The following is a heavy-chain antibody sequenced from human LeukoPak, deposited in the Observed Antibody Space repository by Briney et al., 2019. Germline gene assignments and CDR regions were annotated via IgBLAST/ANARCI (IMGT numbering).Heavy chain of an antibody. D-gene: IGHD6-19*01. V-gene: IGHV4-59*01. CDR3: ARVISIERGWYYYYGMDV. J-gene: IGHJ6*04. Sequence: SETLSLTCTVSGVSISSYYWSWIRQPPGQGLEWIGYIYYSGSTNYNPSLKSRVTISVDTSKNQFSLKLSSVTAADTAVYYCARVISIERGWYYYYGMDVWGKGTTVTVSS. CDR2: IYYSGST. CDR1: GVSISSYY.